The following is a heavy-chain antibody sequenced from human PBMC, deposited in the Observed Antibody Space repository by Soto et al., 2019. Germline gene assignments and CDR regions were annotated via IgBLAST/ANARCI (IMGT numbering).Heavy chain of an antibody. CDR3: STVSSSYF. CDR2: IKSKTDGGTT. D-gene: IGHD6-6*01. J-gene: IGHJ4*02. V-gene: IGHV3-15*07. Sequence: GGSLRLSCAASDFTFSDAWMNWVRQAPGKGLEWVGLIKSKTDGGTTDYAAPVKGRFSISRDDSINTLYLQMNSLKSEDTAVYYCSTVSSSYFWGQGTLVTVSS. CDR1: DFTFSDAW.